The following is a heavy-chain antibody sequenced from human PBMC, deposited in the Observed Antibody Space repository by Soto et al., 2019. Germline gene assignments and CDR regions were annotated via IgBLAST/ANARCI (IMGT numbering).Heavy chain of an antibody. CDR2: IYHTGIT. CDR3: EWQNDPYHYVMEF. Sequence: SETLSLTCTVSGASISNYYWSWIRQPPGKGLEWIGYIYHTGITSYNPSLTSRVTISVDTSANQVSLKLTFVIAAVTAVYYCEWQNDPYHYVMEFWAQRFTDTVS. V-gene: IGHV4-59*08. D-gene: IGHD1-1*01. J-gene: IGHJ6*01. CDR1: GASISNYY.